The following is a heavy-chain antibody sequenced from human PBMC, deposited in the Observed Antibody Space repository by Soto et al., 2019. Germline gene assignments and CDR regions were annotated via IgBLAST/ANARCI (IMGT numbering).Heavy chain of an antibody. Sequence: GGSLRLSCAASGFSFSGYTMNWVRQAQGKGLEWILGINGGGGTTYYADSVKGRFTISRDDSKNILYLQMNSPRAEDTAIYYCAKDRHPDGIWTFDYWGRGTLVTVSS. CDR1: GFSFSGYT. D-gene: IGHD3-9*01. V-gene: IGHV3-23*01. J-gene: IGHJ4*02. CDR3: AKDRHPDGIWTFDY. CDR2: INGGGGTT.